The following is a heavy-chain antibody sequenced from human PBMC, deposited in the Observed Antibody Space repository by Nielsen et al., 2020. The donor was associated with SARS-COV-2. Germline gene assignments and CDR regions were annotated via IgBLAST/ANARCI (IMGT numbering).Heavy chain of an antibody. J-gene: IGHJ4*02. D-gene: IGHD3-3*01. CDR2: IWYDGSNK. CDR3: VRDSSVVIWSGYPVD. V-gene: IGHV3-33*01. Sequence: GGSLRLSCAASGFTFSSYGMHWVRQAPGKGLEWVAVIWYDGSNKYYADPVKGRFTISRDNSKNTLYLQMYSLSAEDTAVYYCVRDSSVVIWSGYPVDWGQGTLFTVSS. CDR1: GFTFSSYG.